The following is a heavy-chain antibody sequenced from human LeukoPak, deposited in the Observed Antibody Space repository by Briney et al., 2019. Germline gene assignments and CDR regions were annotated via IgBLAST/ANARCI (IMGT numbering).Heavy chain of an antibody. CDR1: GGSISSHY. D-gene: IGHD3-22*01. CDR3: ARHAGGYYDTSGYYYFDY. V-gene: IGHV4-59*08. CDR2: IYYSGTT. J-gene: IGHJ4*02. Sequence: SETLSLTCTVSGGSISSHYWSWIRQPPGKGLEWIGYIYYSGTTNYNPSLKSRVTISVDTSKNQFSLKLSSVTAADTAVFYCARHAGGYYDTSGYYYFDYWGQGTLVTVSS.